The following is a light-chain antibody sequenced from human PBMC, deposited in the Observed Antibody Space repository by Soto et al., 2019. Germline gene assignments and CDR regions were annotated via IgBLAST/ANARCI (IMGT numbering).Light chain of an antibody. CDR3: QQSYSAPWT. CDR2: SAS. CDR1: QSIRSY. Sequence: DIRMTQSPSSLSASVGDRVTITCRASQSIRSYLNWYHQQPGKAPKLLIYSASTLQSGVPSRFSGSGSGTDFTLTINSLQPEDFSSYFCQQSYSAPWTFGQGTKVDI. V-gene: IGKV1-39*01. J-gene: IGKJ1*01.